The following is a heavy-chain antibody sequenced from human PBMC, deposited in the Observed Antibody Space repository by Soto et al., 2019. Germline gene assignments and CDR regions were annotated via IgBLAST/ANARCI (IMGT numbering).Heavy chain of an antibody. D-gene: IGHD5-12*01. Sequence: GGSLRLSCAASGFTFSSYAMSWVRQAPGKGLEWVSAISGSGGSTYYADSVKGRFTISRDNSKNTLYLQMNSLRAEDTAVYYCAKDLDQYSGYDDAFDIWGQGTMVTVSS. CDR2: ISGSGGST. CDR1: GFTFSSYA. J-gene: IGHJ3*02. CDR3: AKDLDQYSGYDDAFDI. V-gene: IGHV3-23*01.